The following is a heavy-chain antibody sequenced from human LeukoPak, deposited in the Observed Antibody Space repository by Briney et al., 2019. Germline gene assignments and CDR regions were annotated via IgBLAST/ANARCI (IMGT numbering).Heavy chain of an antibody. Sequence: SETLSLTCAVYGGSFSGYYWSWIRQPPGKGLEWIGEINHSGSTNYNPSLKSRVTISVDTSKNQFSLKLSSVTAADTAVYYCARGSRGYSYGSIWETRFYYFDYWGQGTLVTVSS. V-gene: IGHV4-34*01. CDR2: INHSGST. CDR1: GGSFSGYY. D-gene: IGHD5-18*01. J-gene: IGHJ4*02. CDR3: ARGSRGYSYGSIWETRFYYFDY.